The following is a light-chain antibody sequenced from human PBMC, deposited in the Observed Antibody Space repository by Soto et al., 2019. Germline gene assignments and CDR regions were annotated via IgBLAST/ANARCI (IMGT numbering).Light chain of an antibody. J-gene: IGKJ3*01. V-gene: IGKV1-9*01. CDR1: QDIKTY. CDR3: QHLNNYPPFT. Sequence: IQLTQSPSSLSASVGDRVSITCRASQDIKTYLAWYQQKQGKAPKLLISGTFTLQSGVPSRFNGSGSWTDFTLTISRLQPEDCATYYCQHLNNYPPFTFGPGAKVDLE. CDR2: GTF.